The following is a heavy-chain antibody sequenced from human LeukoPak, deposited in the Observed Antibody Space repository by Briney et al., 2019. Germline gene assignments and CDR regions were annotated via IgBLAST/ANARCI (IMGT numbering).Heavy chain of an antibody. J-gene: IGHJ4*02. V-gene: IGHV3-7*01. CDR2: IKQDGSEK. Sequence: GGSLRLSCAASGFTFSSYWMSWVRQAPGKGLEWVANIKQDGSEKYYVDSVKGRFTISRDNAKNSLYLQMNSLRAEDTAVYYCARTGGSYYYDSSGYPDYWGQGTLVTVSS. D-gene: IGHD3-22*01. CDR3: ARTGGSYYYDSSGYPDY. CDR1: GFTFSSYW.